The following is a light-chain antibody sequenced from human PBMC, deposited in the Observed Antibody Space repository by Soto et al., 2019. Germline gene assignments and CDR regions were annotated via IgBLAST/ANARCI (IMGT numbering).Light chain of an antibody. CDR2: EVS. J-gene: IGLJ1*01. CDR1: SSDVGGYNY. Sequence: QSARTQPASVSGSPGQSITISCSGTSSDVGGYNYVSWYQQHPGKAPKLMIYEVSNRPSGVSNRFSGSKSGNTASLTISGLQAEDEADYYCSSYTSSSTGVFGTGTKLTVL. CDR3: SSYTSSSTGV. V-gene: IGLV2-14*01.